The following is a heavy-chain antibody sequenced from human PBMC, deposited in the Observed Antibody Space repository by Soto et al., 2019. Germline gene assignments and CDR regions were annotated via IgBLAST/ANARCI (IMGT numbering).Heavy chain of an antibody. J-gene: IGHJ4*02. V-gene: IGHV3-7*04. Sequence: VQLVESGGGLVQPGGSLRLSCAASGFNFSRYWMNWVRQAPGKGLEWVANSRPDTDDRFHADSVRGRFSISRDNAKKSLFLQMNNLRVEDTAVYYCAREDGTFDYWGRGTLVTVSS. CDR3: AREDGTFDY. CDR1: GFNFSRYW. D-gene: IGHD1-26*01. CDR2: SRPDTDDR.